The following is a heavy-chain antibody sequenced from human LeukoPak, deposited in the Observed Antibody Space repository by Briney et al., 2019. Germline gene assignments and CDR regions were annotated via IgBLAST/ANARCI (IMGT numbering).Heavy chain of an antibody. J-gene: IGHJ4*02. Sequence: SETLSLTCSVSGGSISTYYWTRIRQPPGKGLEWIGYIYYSGSTNYNPSLKSRVTISLDTSKNQFSLKLSSVTAADTAVYYCARAILSGYPDSWGQGTLVIVFS. CDR1: GGSISTYY. CDR3: ARAILSGYPDS. CDR2: IYYSGST. D-gene: IGHD3-3*01. V-gene: IGHV4-59*01.